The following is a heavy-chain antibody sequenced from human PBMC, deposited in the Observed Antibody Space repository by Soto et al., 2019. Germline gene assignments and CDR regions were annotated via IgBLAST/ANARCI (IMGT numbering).Heavy chain of an antibody. CDR3: ARDTSQYSSGWDDAFDI. CDR2: ISSSSSYI. CDR1: GFTFSSYS. D-gene: IGHD6-19*01. J-gene: IGHJ3*02. V-gene: IGHV3-21*01. Sequence: GSLRLSCAASGFTFSSYSMNWVRQAQVKGLEWVSSISSSSSYIYYADSVKGRFTISRDNAKNSLYLQMNSLRAEDTAVYYCARDTSQYSSGWDDAFDIWGKGTMVTVSS.